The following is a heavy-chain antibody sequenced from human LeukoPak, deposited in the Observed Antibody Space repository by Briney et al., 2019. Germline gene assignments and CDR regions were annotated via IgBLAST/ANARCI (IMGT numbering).Heavy chain of an antibody. D-gene: IGHD3-10*01. CDR2: MYSSGST. V-gene: IGHV4-39*07. Sequence: SETLSLTCTVSAGSLSGFYWTWIRQPPGKGLEWIGSMYSSGSTYYNPSLKSRVTISVDTSENQFSLKLTSVTAADTAVYYCARADGSGSYDNPLNYYYYYYMDVWGKGTTVTISS. J-gene: IGHJ6*03. CDR3: ARADGSGSYDNPLNYYYYYYMDV. CDR1: AGSLSGFY.